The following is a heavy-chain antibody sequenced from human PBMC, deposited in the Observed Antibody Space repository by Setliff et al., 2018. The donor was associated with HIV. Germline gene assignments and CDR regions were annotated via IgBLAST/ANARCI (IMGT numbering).Heavy chain of an antibody. CDR2: ISSSGSTI. Sequence: GGSLRLSCAASAFTFSNAWMSWVRQAPGKGLEWVSHISSSGSTIYYADSVKGRFTISRDNAKNSLSLQMNSLRAEDTAIYYCARDWRSGYDLNFDYWGQGTLVTVSS. J-gene: IGHJ4*02. D-gene: IGHD5-12*01. CDR3: ARDWRSGYDLNFDY. CDR1: AFTFSNAW. V-gene: IGHV3-11*04.